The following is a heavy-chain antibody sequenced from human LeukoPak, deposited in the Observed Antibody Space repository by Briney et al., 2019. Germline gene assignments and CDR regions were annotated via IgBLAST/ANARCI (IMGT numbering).Heavy chain of an antibody. D-gene: IGHD3-22*01. Sequence: PGGSLRLSCAASGFTFSSYAMSWVRQAPGKGLEWVSAISGSGGSTYYADSVKGRFTISRDNSKNTLYLQMNSLRAEDTAVYYCASGVSENYYDSSGFTIDFDYWGQGTLVTVSS. CDR2: ISGSGGST. CDR3: ASGVSENYYDSSGFTIDFDY. V-gene: IGHV3-23*01. J-gene: IGHJ4*02. CDR1: GFTFSSYA.